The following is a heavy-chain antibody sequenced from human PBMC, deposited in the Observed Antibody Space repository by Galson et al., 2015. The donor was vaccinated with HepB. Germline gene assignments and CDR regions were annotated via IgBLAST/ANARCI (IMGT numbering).Heavy chain of an antibody. CDR1: GDSVSSNSAA. CDR3: ARVHEFRVGIAVAGDYYYYYMDV. J-gene: IGHJ6*03. Sequence: CAISGDSVSSNSAAWNWIRQSPSRGLEWLGRTYYRSKWYNDYAVSVKSRITINPDTSKNQFSLQLNSVTPEDTAVYYCARVHEFRVGIAVAGDYYYYYMDVWGKGTTVTVSS. D-gene: IGHD6-19*01. V-gene: IGHV6-1*01. CDR2: TYYRSKWYN.